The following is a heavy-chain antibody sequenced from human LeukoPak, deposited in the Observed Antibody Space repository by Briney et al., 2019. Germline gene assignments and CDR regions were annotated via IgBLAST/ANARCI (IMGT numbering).Heavy chain of an antibody. Sequence: GGSLRLSCAASGFNFNDAWMVWVRQAPEKGLEWVGRIRSKSGGMTTDYAAPVKGRFTISRDDSQNTLYLQMNTLKTEDTGVYYCAYEYYYCIKVWGKGTTVTISS. CDR1: GFNFNDAW. CDR2: IRSKSGGMTT. D-gene: IGHD3-16*01. CDR3: AYEYYYCIKV. J-gene: IGHJ6*03. V-gene: IGHV3-15*01.